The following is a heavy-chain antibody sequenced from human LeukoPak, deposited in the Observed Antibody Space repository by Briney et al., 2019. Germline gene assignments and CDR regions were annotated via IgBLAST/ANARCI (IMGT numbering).Heavy chain of an antibody. CDR2: IYYSGST. Sequence: SETLSLTCTVSGGSISSSSYYWGWIRQPPGKGLEWIGSIYYSGSTYYNPSLKSRVSISVDTSKNQFSLKLSSVTAADTAVYYCARLFNWGLDYWGQGTLVTVSS. D-gene: IGHD7-27*01. CDR3: ARLFNWGLDY. J-gene: IGHJ4*02. V-gene: IGHV4-39*01. CDR1: GGSISSSSYY.